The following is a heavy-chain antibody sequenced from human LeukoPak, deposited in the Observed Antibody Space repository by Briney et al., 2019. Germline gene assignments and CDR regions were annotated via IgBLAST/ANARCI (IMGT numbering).Heavy chain of an antibody. J-gene: IGHJ4*02. Sequence: GGSLRLSCAASGFTFSSCAIHWVRQGPGKGLEWVAVISHDGTNKYYADSVKGRFTISRDKSKNTLYLQMNSLRAEDTAVYYCARGASWYLNYFEYWGQGTLVTVSS. CDR3: ARGASWYLNYFEY. D-gene: IGHD2-15*01. CDR1: GFTFSSCA. V-gene: IGHV3-30*04. CDR2: ISHDGTNK.